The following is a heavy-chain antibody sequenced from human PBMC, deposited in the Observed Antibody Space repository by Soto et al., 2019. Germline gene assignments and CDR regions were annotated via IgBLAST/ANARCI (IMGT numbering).Heavy chain of an antibody. CDR1: GSSFSSYD. J-gene: IGHJ3*02. V-gene: IGHV3-30*18. CDR3: AKGVPSPTQHAFDI. Sequence: QVHLVESGGGVVQPGRSLRLSCAASGSSFSSYDMHWVRQAPGKGLEWVAMISYDGSDKYFSDSVKGRLTISRDNSKNTVSLEMNSLRTKDTAAYYCAKGVPSPTQHAFDIWGQGTMVTVSS. CDR2: ISYDGSDK.